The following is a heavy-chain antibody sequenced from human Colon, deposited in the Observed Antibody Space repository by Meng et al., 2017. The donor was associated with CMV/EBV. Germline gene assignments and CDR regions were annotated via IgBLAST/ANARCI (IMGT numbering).Heavy chain of an antibody. Sequence: GGSLRLSCAASGFTFSTYAMSWVRQAPGKGLEWVSRINSDGSSTSYADSVKGRFTISRDNAKNTLYLQMNSLRAEDTAVYYCARDDTPYDFWSGYTHYYYYGMDVWGQGTTVTVSS. J-gene: IGHJ6*02. CDR3: ARDDTPYDFWSGYTHYYYYGMDV. CDR2: INSDGSST. CDR1: GFTFSTYA. D-gene: IGHD3-3*01. V-gene: IGHV3-74*01.